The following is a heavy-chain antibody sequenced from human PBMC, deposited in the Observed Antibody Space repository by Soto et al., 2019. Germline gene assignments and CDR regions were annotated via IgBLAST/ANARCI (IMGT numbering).Heavy chain of an antibody. CDR2: ISSSSSTI. J-gene: IGHJ4*02. CDR1: GFTFSSYS. Sequence: EVQLVESGGGLVQPGGSLRLSCAASGFTFSSYSMNWVRQAPGKGLEWVSYISSSSSTIYYADSVKGRFTISRDNAKNSLDLQMNSLRDEDTAVYYCARDKWGSSSFSGDYWGQGTLVTVSS. V-gene: IGHV3-48*02. CDR3: ARDKWGSSSFSGDY. D-gene: IGHD6-6*01.